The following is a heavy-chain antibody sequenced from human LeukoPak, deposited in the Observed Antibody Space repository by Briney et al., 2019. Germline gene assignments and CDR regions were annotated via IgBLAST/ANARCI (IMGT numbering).Heavy chain of an antibody. J-gene: IGHJ5*02. Sequence: SETLSLTCTVSGDSLNTYYWTWIRQTPGKELEWIGFVASSGTSNYNPSLKSRVSISIDTSKNQFSLALTSVTPADTVVYYCARVVRGVMTSNWFDPWGQGTLVSVSS. CDR3: ARVVRGVMTSNWFDP. CDR2: VASSGTS. CDR1: GDSLNTYY. V-gene: IGHV4-59*01. D-gene: IGHD2-21*02.